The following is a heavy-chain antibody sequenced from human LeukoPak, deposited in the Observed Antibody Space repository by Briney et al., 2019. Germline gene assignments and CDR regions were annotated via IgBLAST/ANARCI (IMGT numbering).Heavy chain of an antibody. D-gene: IGHD6-13*01. J-gene: IGHJ4*02. CDR2: INHSGST. Sequence: SETLSLTCAVYGGSFSGYYWSWIRQPPVKVLEWIGEINHSGSTNYNPSLKSRVTISVDTSKNQFSLKLSSVTAADTAVHYCASRDSSSWSSHDYWGQGTLVTVSS. V-gene: IGHV4-34*01. CDR3: ASRDSSSWSSHDY. CDR1: GGSFSGYY.